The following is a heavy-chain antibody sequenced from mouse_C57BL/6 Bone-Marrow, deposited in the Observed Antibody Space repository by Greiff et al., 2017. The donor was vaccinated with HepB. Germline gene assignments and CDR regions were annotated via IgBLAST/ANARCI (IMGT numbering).Heavy chain of an antibody. CDR1: GYTFTSYW. CDR2: IDPSDSYT. CDR3: ARRGYYYGSSSHWYFDV. J-gene: IGHJ1*03. D-gene: IGHD1-1*01. V-gene: IGHV1-69*01. Sequence: VQLKQPGAELVMPGASVKLSCKASGYTFTSYWMHWVKQRPGQGLEWIGEIDPSDSYTNYNQKFKGKSTLTVDKSSSTAYMQLSSLTSEDSAVYYCARRGYYYGSSSHWYFDVWGTGTTVTVSS.